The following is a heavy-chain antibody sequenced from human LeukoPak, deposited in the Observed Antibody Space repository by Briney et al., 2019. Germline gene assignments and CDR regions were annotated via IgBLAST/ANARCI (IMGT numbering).Heavy chain of an antibody. D-gene: IGHD6-13*01. V-gene: IGHV1-8*01. CDR2: MNPNSGNT. CDR1: GYTFTSYD. CDR3: ARKRDRGVFYYYYYYMDV. Sequence: ASVKVSCKASGYTFTSYDINWVRQATGQGLEWMGWMNPNSGNTGYAQKFQGRVTMTRNTSISTAYMELSSLRSEDTAVYYCARKRDRGVFYYYYYYMDVWGKGTTVTVSS. J-gene: IGHJ6*03.